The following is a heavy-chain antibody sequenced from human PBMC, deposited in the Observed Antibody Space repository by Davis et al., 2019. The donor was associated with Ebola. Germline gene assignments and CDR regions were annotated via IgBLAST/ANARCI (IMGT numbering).Heavy chain of an antibody. V-gene: IGHV3-30*04. D-gene: IGHD3-16*01. J-gene: IGHJ4*02. CDR3: VRDYNDGIGRFDY. CDR1: GITFSRYS. CDR2: IAYDGRYE. Sequence: GEPLKISCAVSGITFSRYSMHWVRQAPGKGLEWVPDIAYDGRYESYAESVKGRFTISRDNSKSTLYLQMNSLRLEDTAVYYCVRDYNDGIGRFDYWGQGTLVTVSS.